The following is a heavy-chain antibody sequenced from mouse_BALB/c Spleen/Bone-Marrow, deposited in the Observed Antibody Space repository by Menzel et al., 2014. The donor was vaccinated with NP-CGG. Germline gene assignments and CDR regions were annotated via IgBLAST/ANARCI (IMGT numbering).Heavy chain of an antibody. Sequence: QVQLKQSGAELVRPGTSVKVSCKASGYAFTDYLMEWVKQRPGQGLEWIGVINPGSGGTNYNEKFKGKATLTADKSSSTAYMQLSSLTSDDSADYFCARNANWLLAYWGQGTLVTVSA. CDR1: GYAFTDYL. CDR2: INPGSGGT. D-gene: IGHD4-1*01. CDR3: ARNANWLLAY. J-gene: IGHJ3*01. V-gene: IGHV1-54*01.